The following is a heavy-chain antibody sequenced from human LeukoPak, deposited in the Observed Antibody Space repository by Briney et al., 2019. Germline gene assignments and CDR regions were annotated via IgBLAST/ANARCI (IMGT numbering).Heavy chain of an antibody. CDR2: IYTSGST. CDR1: GGSISSYY. J-gene: IGHJ4*02. Sequence: KPSETLSLTCTVSGGSISSYYWSWIRQPAGKGLEWIGRIYTSGSTNYNPSLRSRVTMSVDTSKNQFSLKLSSVTAADTAVYYCARDRFVVVPATIGDHWGQGILVTVSS. D-gene: IGHD2-2*01. V-gene: IGHV4-4*07. CDR3: ARDRFVVVPATIGDH.